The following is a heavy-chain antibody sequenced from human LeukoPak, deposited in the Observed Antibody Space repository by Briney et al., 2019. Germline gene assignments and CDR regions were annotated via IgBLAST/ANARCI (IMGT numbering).Heavy chain of an antibody. Sequence: ASVKVSCKASGYTFTGYYMHWVRQAPGQGLEWMGWINPNSGGTNYAQKFQGRVTMTRDTSISTAYMELSRLRSDDTAVYYCARGVGRYYDSSGSLDYWGQGTLVTVSS. J-gene: IGHJ4*02. CDR3: ARGVGRYYDSSGSLDY. CDR2: INPNSGGT. CDR1: GYTFTGYY. V-gene: IGHV1-2*02. D-gene: IGHD3-22*01.